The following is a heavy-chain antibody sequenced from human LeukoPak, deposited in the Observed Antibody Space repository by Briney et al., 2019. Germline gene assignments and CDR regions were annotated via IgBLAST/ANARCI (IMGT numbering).Heavy chain of an antibody. CDR2: IYTSGST. Sequence: SETLSLTCTVSGGSISGYYWSWIRQPPGKGLEWIGYIYTSGSTTYNPSLKSRVTISVDTSKNQFSLRLRSVTAADTAVYYCARDGLEGSILWGQGTLVTVSS. CDR1: GGSISGYY. J-gene: IGHJ4*02. D-gene: IGHD5-24*01. CDR3: ARDGLEGSIL. V-gene: IGHV4-59*01.